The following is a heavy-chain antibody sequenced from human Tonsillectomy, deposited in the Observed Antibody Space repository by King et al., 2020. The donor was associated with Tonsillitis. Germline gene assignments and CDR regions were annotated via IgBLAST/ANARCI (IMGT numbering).Heavy chain of an antibody. CDR3: AKVRGYDDYYYMDV. Sequence: DVQLVESGGGLVQPGGSLRLSCAASGFTFSRYAMSWVRQAPGKGLEWVSAINGGGGSTYYADSVKGRFTISRDNSKNTLYLQMYSLRAEETAVYFCAKVRGYDDYYYMDVWGKGTTVTVSS. CDR2: INGGGGST. J-gene: IGHJ6*03. V-gene: IGHV3-23*04. CDR1: GFTFSRYA. D-gene: IGHD5-12*01.